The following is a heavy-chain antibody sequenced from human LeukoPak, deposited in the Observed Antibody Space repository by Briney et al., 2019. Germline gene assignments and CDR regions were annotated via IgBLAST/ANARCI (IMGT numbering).Heavy chain of an antibody. CDR3: ARSYYDSSGYYEDDAFDI. J-gene: IGHJ3*02. CDR1: GYTFTSYG. Sequence: ALVKVSCKASGYTFTSYGISWVRQAPGQGLEWMGWISAYNGNTNYAQKLQGRVTMTTDTSTSTAYMELRSLRSDDTAVYYCARSYYDSSGYYEDDAFDIWGQGTMVTVSS. CDR2: ISAYNGNT. D-gene: IGHD3-22*01. V-gene: IGHV1-18*01.